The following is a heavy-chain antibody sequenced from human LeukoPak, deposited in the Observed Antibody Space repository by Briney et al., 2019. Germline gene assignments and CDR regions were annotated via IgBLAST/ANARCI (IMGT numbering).Heavy chain of an antibody. V-gene: IGHV1-2*02. Sequence: ASVKVSCKASGYTFTGYYMHWVRQAPGQGLEWMGWINPNSGGTNYAQKFQGRVTMTRDTSISTAYMELSRLRSDDTALYYCARWDGYSSSPGYWGQGTLVTVSS. CDR2: INPNSGGT. CDR1: GYTFTGYY. D-gene: IGHD6-13*01. CDR3: ARWDGYSSSPGY. J-gene: IGHJ4*02.